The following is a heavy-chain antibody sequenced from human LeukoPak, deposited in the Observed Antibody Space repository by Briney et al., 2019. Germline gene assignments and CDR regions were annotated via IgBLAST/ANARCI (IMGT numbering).Heavy chain of an antibody. CDR1: GFTFSSYA. CDR3: AKDFPRYSGEGFDP. CDR2: ISGSGGST. V-gene: IGHV3-23*01. D-gene: IGHD1-26*01. Sequence: GGSLRLSCAASGFTFSSYAMSWVRQAPGKGLEWVSAISGSGGSTYYADYVKGRLTISRDNSKNTLYLQMNSLRAEDTAVYYCAKDFPRYSGEGFDPWGQGTLVTVSS. J-gene: IGHJ5*02.